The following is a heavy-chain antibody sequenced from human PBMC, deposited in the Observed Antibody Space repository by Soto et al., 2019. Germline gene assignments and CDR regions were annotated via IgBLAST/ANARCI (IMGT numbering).Heavy chain of an antibody. J-gene: IGHJ6*02. CDR3: ARTILRPGPSHHYYGMDV. CDR2: IDWDDDK. V-gene: IGHV2-70*11. D-gene: IGHD3-16*01. CDR1: GFSLSTSGMC. Sequence: SGPTLVNPTQTLTLTCTFSGFSLSTSGMCVSWIRQPPGKALEWLARIDWDDDKYYSTSLKTRLTISKDTSKNQVVLTMTNMDPVDTATYYCARTILRPGPSHHYYGMDVWGQGTTVTVSS.